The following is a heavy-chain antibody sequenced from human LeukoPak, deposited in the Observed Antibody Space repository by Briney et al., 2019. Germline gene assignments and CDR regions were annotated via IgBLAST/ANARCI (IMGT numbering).Heavy chain of an antibody. Sequence: PGRSLRLSCAASGFTFSSYWLSYFRQGPGKGLEWVANIKQDGSDKNYVDSVKGRFTISRDNAKNSLYLQMNGLRVEDTAVYYCARQSGGSLDYWGQGTLVTVSS. D-gene: IGHD1-26*01. CDR3: ARQSGGSLDY. CDR2: IKQDGSDK. V-gene: IGHV3-7*05. CDR1: GFTFSSYW. J-gene: IGHJ4*02.